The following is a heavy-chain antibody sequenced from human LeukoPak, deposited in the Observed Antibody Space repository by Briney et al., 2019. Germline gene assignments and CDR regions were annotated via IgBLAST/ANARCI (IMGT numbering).Heavy chain of an antibody. J-gene: IGHJ4*02. V-gene: IGHV4-39*07. CDR3: ARDKRYGDYYFDY. CDR2: IKYGGST. D-gene: IGHD4-17*01. CDR1: GVSISSSSYY. Sequence: PSETLSLTCTVSGVSISSSSYYWNWIRQPPGKGLEWIGNIKYGGSTYYNPSLKSRVTISVDTSKNQFSLKLSSVTAADTAVYYCARDKRYGDYYFDYWGQGTLVTVSS.